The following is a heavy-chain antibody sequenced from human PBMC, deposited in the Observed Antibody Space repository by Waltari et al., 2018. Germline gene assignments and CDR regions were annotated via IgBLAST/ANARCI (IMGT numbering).Heavy chain of an antibody. V-gene: IGHV1-69*12. Sequence: QVQLVQSGAEVQKPRSSVQVSCTASARTFSSYAIRWVPPDPGPGLEWMAVHLPSFGTANYTQKFQGRVTITADESTSTAYMELSSLRSEDTAVYYCARASWGYFDYWGQGTLVTVSS. CDR3: ARASWGYFDY. CDR2: HLPSFGTA. CDR1: ARTFSSYA. J-gene: IGHJ4*02. D-gene: IGHD6-13*01.